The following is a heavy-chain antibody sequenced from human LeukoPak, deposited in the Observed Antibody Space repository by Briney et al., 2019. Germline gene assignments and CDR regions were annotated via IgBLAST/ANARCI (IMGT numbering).Heavy chain of an antibody. CDR2: IYTSGST. Sequence: SETLSLTCTVSGGSISSYYWSWIRQPAGKGLEWIGRIYTSGSTNYNPSLKSRVTMSVDTSKNQFSLKLSSVTAADTAVYYCARARASHYYDSSGYYSGTDYYYYMDVWGKGTTVTVSS. CDR3: ARARASHYYDSSGYYSGTDYYYYMDV. D-gene: IGHD3-22*01. J-gene: IGHJ6*03. CDR1: GGSISSYY. V-gene: IGHV4-4*07.